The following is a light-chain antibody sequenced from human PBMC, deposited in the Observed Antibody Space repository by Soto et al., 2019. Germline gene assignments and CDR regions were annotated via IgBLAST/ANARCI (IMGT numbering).Light chain of an antibody. Sequence: DIPMTQSPSTLSASVGDRFTITCRASQSISSWLAWYQQKPGKAPKLLIYKASSLESGVPSRFSGSGSGTDFPLTISSLQPDDFATYYCQQYNSYSTFGQGTKVDIK. CDR2: KAS. CDR3: QQYNSYST. V-gene: IGKV1-5*03. CDR1: QSISSW. J-gene: IGKJ1*01.